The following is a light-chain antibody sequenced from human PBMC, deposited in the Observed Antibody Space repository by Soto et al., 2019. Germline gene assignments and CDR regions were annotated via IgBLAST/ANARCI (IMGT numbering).Light chain of an antibody. Sequence: QSVQAQPPSASGSPGQSVTISCTGTSSDVCAYNYVSWYQQLPGKAPKLIIYEVSKRPSGVPDRFSGSKSGNTASLTVSGLQAEDEADYYCTSYAGTYSFFYVFGTGTKVTVL. J-gene: IGLJ1*01. V-gene: IGLV2-8*01. CDR2: EVS. CDR3: TSYAGTYSFFYV. CDR1: SSDVCAYNY.